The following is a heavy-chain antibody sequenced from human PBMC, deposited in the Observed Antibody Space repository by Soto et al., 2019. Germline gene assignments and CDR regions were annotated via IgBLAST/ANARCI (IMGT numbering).Heavy chain of an antibody. V-gene: IGHV1-8*01. D-gene: IGHD4-17*01. CDR3: AGRPSNYYGDYDRDY. CDR2: INPKSGNT. CDR1: GYTFTSYD. Sequence: QVQLVQSGAEVKKPGASVKVSCKASGYTFTSYDINWVRQATGQGLEWMGWINPKSGNTGYAQKFQGRVTMTRNTSISTAYMELSSLRSEDTAVYYYAGRPSNYYGDYDRDYWGQGTLVTVSS. J-gene: IGHJ4*02.